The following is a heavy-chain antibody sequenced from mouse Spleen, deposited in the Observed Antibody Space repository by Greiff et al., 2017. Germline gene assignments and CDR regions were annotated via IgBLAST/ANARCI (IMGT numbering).Heavy chain of an antibody. V-gene: IGHV5-6-2*01. CDR1: GFTFSSYA. Sequence: DVKLVESGGGLVKPGGSLKLSCAASGFTFSSYAMSWVRQTPEKRLEWVAAINSNGGSTYYPDTVKDRFTISRDNAKNTLYLQMSSLRSEDTAVYYCAREDDGSFFDYWGQGTTLTVSS. D-gene: IGHD1-1*02. CDR2: INSNGGST. CDR3: AREDDGSFFDY. J-gene: IGHJ2*01.